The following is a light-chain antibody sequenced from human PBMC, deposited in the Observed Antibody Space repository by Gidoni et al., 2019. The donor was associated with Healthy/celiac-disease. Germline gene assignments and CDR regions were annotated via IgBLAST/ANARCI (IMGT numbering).Light chain of an antibody. Sequence: QSVLTLPPSVSGAPGQRVTISFTGSSSNIGAGYDVHWYEQLPGTAPKLLIYGNSNRPSGVPDRFSGSKSGTSASLAITGLRAEDEADYYCQSYDSSLSGSVFGGGTKLTVL. J-gene: IGLJ2*01. CDR1: SSNIGAGYD. V-gene: IGLV1-40*01. CDR3: QSYDSSLSGSV. CDR2: GNS.